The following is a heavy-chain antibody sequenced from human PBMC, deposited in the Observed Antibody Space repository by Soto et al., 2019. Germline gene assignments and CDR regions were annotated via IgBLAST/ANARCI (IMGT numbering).Heavy chain of an antibody. V-gene: IGHV3-30*18. CDR1: GFNFDNYG. Sequence: GGSLRLSCQASGFNFDNYGVHWVRQAPGKGLEWVAVITYDGSFQYYADSVKGRFTISRDNSKNTLFLHLNTLKPEDTAVYHCAKDRVGGTFYTPLGFWGQGTLVTVSS. CDR3: AKDRVGGTFYTPLGF. J-gene: IGHJ4*02. CDR2: ITYDGSFQ. D-gene: IGHD1-7*01.